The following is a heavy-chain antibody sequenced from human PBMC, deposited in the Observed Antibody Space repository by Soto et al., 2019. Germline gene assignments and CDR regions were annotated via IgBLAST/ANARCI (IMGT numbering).Heavy chain of an antibody. J-gene: IGHJ4*02. CDR1: GYTFTSYA. CDR3: ARGSGLTYFDY. Sequence: QVQLVQSGAEVKKPGASVKVSCKASGYTFTSYAMHWVRQAPGQRLEWMGWINAGNGNTKYSQKFQGRVTITRDTSASTAYMELSSLRSEDTAVYYCARGSGLTYFDYWGQGTLVNVSS. D-gene: IGHD3-10*01. V-gene: IGHV1-3*01. CDR2: INAGNGNT.